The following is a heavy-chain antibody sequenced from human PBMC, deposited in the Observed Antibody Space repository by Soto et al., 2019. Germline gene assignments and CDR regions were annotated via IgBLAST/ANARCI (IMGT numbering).Heavy chain of an antibody. Sequence: XSVKFSFQASGFTFTIYGINWVRQAPGQRLEWMGWINAANGDTKYSPKFQGRVTITRDTSASTAYMELSSLRSEDTAVYYCVRRHVSATGIDWFDPWGQGTLVTVSS. CDR3: VRRHVSATGIDWFDP. CDR1: GFTFTIYG. CDR2: INAANGDT. J-gene: IGHJ5*02. D-gene: IGHD6-13*01. V-gene: IGHV1-3*01.